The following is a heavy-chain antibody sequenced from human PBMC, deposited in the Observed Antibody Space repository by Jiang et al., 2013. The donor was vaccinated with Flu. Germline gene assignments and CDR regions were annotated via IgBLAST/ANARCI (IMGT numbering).Heavy chain of an antibody. D-gene: IGHD2-15*01. CDR3: ARDRPGYCSGGSCYYFGY. CDR2: IYTSGST. CDR1: GGSISSGSYY. J-gene: IGHJ4*02. Sequence: GLVKPSQTLSLTCTVSGGSISSGSYYWSWIRQPAGKGLEWIGRIYTSGSTNYNPSLKSRVTISVDTSKNQFSLKLSSVTAADTAVYYCARDRPGYCSGGSCYYFGYWGQGTLVTVSS. V-gene: IGHV4-61*02.